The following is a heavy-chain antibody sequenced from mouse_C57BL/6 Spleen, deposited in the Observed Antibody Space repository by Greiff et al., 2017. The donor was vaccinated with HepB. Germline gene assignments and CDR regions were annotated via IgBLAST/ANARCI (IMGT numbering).Heavy chain of an antibody. D-gene: IGHD1-1*01. V-gene: IGHV1-82*01. CDR2: IYPGDGDT. J-gene: IGHJ2*01. CDR3: ARNGNFDY. CDR1: GYAFSSSW. Sequence: QVQLKESGPELVKPGASVKISCKASGYAFSSSWMNWVKQRPGKGLEWIGRIYPGDGDTNYNGKFKGKATLTADKSSSTAYMQLSSLTSEDSAVCFCARNGNFDYWGQGTTLTVSS.